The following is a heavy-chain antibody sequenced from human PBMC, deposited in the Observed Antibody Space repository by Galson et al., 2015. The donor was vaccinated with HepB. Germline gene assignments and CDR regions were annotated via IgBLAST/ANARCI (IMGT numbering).Heavy chain of an antibody. CDR1: GYTLTELS. V-gene: IGHV1-24*01. CDR3: ATGPYGVTYFDY. Sequence: SVKVSCKVSGYTLTELSMHWVRQAPGKGLEWMGGFDPEDGETIYAQKFQGRVTMTEDTSTDTAYMELSSLRSEDTAVYYCATGPYGVTYFDYWGQGTLVTVSS. CDR2: FDPEDGET. D-gene: IGHD4-17*01. J-gene: IGHJ4*02.